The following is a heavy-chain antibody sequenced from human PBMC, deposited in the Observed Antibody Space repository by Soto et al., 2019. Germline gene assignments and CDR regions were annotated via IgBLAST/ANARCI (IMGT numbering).Heavy chain of an antibody. CDR1: GFTFSSYA. CDR3: AXASYYYDSSELGNWFDP. CDR2: ISYDGSDK. D-gene: IGHD3-22*01. J-gene: IGHJ5*02. Sequence: GGSLRLSCAASGFTFSSYAMHWVRQAPGKGLEWVAVISYDGSDKYYADSVKGRFTISRDNSKNTLYLQMNSLRAEDTAVYYCAXASYYYDSSELGNWFDPWGQGTLVTVSS. V-gene: IGHV3-30-3*01.